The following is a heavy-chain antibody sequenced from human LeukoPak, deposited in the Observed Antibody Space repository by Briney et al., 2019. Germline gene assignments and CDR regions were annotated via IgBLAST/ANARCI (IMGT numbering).Heavy chain of an antibody. J-gene: IGHJ3*02. D-gene: IGHD2-15*01. CDR2: IYPGDSDT. Sequence: GESLKISCKSSGYSFTSYWIGWVRQMPGKGLEWMGIIYPGDSDTRYSPSFQGQVTISADKSISPAYLQWSSLQASDTAMYYCARQMEGVVVVVAATSNAFDIWGQGTMVTVSS. V-gene: IGHV5-51*01. CDR3: ARQMEGVVVVVAATSNAFDI. CDR1: GYSFTSYW.